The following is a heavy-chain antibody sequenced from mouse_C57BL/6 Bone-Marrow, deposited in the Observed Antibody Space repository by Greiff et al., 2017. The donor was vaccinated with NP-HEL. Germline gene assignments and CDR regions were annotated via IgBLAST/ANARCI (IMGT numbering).Heavy chain of an antibody. D-gene: IGHD1-1*01. Sequence: EVKLMESGGGLVQPGGSMKLSCVASGFTFSNYWMNWVRQSPEKGLEWVAQIRLKSDNYATHYAESVKGRFTISRDDSKSSVYLQMNNLRAEDTGIYYCTVFITTVVATDYWGQGTTLTVSS. CDR2: IRLKSDNYAT. CDR3: TVFITTVVATDY. J-gene: IGHJ2*01. CDR1: GFTFSNYW. V-gene: IGHV6-3*01.